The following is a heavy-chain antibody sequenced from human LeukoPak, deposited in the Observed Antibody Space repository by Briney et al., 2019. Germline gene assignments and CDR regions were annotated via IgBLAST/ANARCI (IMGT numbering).Heavy chain of an antibody. Sequence: GGSLRLSCAASGFTFSNYGMYWVRQAPGKGLEYVAFIRYDGTYKYYADSVKGRFTISRDNSKNTLYLQMNSLRAEDTAVYYCAKDPAVAVTPWGRFDPWGQGTLVTVSS. CDR3: AKDPAVAVTPWGRFDP. CDR2: IRYDGTYK. V-gene: IGHV3-30*02. CDR1: GFTFSNYG. J-gene: IGHJ5*02. D-gene: IGHD6-19*01.